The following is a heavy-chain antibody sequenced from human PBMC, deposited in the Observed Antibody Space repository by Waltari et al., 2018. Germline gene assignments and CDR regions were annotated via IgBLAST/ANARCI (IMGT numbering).Heavy chain of an antibody. V-gene: IGHV5-51*03. CDR2: IYPGNSDT. CDR3: ARAVDGLSNPNHLDY. Sequence: DVLLVQSGAEVKKPGESLKISCEGSGYTFTSYWIAWVRQMPGKGLEYMGFIYPGNSDTRDSPSFQGKVTISAGKSLKPADLQWGSLDAADTGLYYCARAVDGLSNPNHLDYWGQGTLVTVSS. CDR1: GYTFTSYW. J-gene: IGHJ4*02. D-gene: IGHD5-12*01.